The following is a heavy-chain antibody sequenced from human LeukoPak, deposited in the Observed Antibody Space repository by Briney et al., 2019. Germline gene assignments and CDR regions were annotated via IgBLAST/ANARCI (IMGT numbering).Heavy chain of an antibody. Sequence: PGGSLRLSCAASGFTFSRYWMSWVRQAPGKGLEWVANTNQDGSEKHYVDSVKGRFTISRDNAKNTLYLQMNSLRAEDTAVYYCARESWHPPRNDIWGQGTMVTVSS. CDR1: GFTFSRYW. CDR3: ARESWHPPRNDI. J-gene: IGHJ3*02. V-gene: IGHV3-7*01. CDR2: TNQDGSEK. D-gene: IGHD3-10*01.